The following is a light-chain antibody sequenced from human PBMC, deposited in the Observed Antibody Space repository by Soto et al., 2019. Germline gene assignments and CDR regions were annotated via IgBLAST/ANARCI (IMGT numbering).Light chain of an antibody. J-gene: IGKJ2*01. V-gene: IGKV3-20*01. CDR3: QQYGSSPPKYT. CDR1: QSVSSSY. CDR2: GVS. Sequence: EIVLTQSPGTLSLSPGERATLSCRASQSVSSSYLAWYQQKPGQAPRLLIYGVSGRATGIPDRFSGSGSGTDFTLTISRLEPEDFAVYYCQQYGSSPPKYTFGRGAKLEIK.